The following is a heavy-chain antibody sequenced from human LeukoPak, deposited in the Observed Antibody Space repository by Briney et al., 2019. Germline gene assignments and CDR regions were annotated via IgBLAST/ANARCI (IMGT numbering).Heavy chain of an antibody. V-gene: IGHV1-69*04. D-gene: IGHD1-26*01. CDR1: GGTFSSYA. CDR3: ARVDWYSGSYYLDY. Sequence: GASVKVSCKASGGTFSSYAISWVRQAPGQGLEWMGRIIPILGIANYAQKFQGRVTITADKSTSTAYMELSSLRSEDTAVYYCARVDWYSGSYYLDYWGQGTLVTVSS. CDR2: IIPILGIA. J-gene: IGHJ4*02.